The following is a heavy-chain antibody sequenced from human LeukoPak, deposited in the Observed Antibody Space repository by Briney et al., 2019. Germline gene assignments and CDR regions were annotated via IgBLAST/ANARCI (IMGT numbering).Heavy chain of an antibody. CDR3: ARGAIAAASWDYYYMDV. V-gene: IGHV4-39*07. J-gene: IGHJ6*03. CDR2: IYYSGST. CDR1: GGSISSSSYY. Sequence: SETLSLTCTVSGGSISSSSYYWGWIRQPPGKGLEWIGSIYYSGSTYYNPSLKSRVTISVDTSKNQFSLKLSSVTAADTAVYYCARGAIAAASWDYYYMDVWGKGTTVTISS. D-gene: IGHD6-13*01.